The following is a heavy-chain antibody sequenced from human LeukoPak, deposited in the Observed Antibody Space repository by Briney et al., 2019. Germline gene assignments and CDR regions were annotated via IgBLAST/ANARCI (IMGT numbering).Heavy chain of an antibody. CDR1: GYTFTGYY. V-gene: IGHV1-2*02. D-gene: IGHD6-13*01. CDR2: INPNSGGT. J-gene: IGHJ4*02. Sequence: ASVKVSCKASGYTFTGYYIHWVRQAPGQGLEWMGWINPNSGGTNYAQKFQGRVTMTRDTSTSTAYMELSRLRSDDTAVYYCASISVAAAGYFDYWGQGTLVTVSS. CDR3: ASISVAAAGYFDY.